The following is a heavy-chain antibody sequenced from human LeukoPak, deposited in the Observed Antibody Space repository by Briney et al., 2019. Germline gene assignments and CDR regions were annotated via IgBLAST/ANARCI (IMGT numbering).Heavy chain of an antibody. V-gene: IGHV1-3*01. CDR2: INAGNGNT. CDR3: ARGGSSSDYVWGSYRPFDY. J-gene: IGHJ4*02. Sequence: ASVKVSCTASGYTFTSYAMHWVRQAPGQRLEWMGWINAGNGNTKYSQKFQGRVTITRDTSASTAYMELSSLRSEDTAVYYCARGGSSSDYVWGSYRPFDYWGQGTLVTVSS. D-gene: IGHD3-16*02. CDR1: GYTFTSYA.